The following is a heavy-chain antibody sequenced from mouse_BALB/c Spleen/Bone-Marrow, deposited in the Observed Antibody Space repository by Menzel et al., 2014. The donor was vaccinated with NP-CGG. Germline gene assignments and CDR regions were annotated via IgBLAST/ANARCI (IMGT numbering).Heavy chain of an antibody. CDR2: IDPANGNT. CDR1: GFNIKDTY. CDR3: ASLHWFQRRFAY. D-gene: IGHD2-2*01. V-gene: IGHV14-3*02. J-gene: IGHJ3*01. Sequence: VQLQQSGAELVKPGAPVKLSCTASGFNIKDTYMHWVKQRPEQGLEWIGRIDPANGNTKYDPKFQGKATITADTSSNPTFLPVRSLTSEGPSRHYRASLHWFQRRFAYWGQRTLVTVSA.